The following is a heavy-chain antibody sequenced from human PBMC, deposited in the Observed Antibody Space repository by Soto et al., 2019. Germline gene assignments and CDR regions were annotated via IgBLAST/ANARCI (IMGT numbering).Heavy chain of an antibody. J-gene: IGHJ4*02. CDR1: GCRFTSYW. V-gene: IGHV5-51*01. CDR3: ARQTRYCSSTSCYVDY. D-gene: IGHD2-2*01. Sequence: GESLKISCQGSGCRFTSYWIGWVRQMPGKGLEWMGIIYPGDSDTRYSPSFQGQVTISADKSISTAYLQWSSLKASDTAMYYCARQTRYCSSTSCYVDYWGQGTLVTVSS. CDR2: IYPGDSDT.